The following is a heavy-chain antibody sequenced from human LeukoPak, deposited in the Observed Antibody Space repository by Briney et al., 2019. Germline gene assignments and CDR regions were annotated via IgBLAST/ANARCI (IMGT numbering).Heavy chain of an antibody. D-gene: IGHD3-22*01. CDR2: INPSGGST. V-gene: IGHV1-46*01. Sequence: GASVKVSCKTSGSTFTKYYMHWVRQAPGQGLEWMGIINPSGGSTSYAQKFQGRVTMTRDTSTSTVYMELSSLRSEDTAVYYCARDPPTYYYDSSGYLDYWGQGTLVTVSS. CDR1: GSTFTKYY. J-gene: IGHJ4*02. CDR3: ARDPPTYYYDSSGYLDY.